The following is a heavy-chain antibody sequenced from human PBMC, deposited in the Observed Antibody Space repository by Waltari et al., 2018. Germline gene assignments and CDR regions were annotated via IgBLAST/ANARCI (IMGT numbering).Heavy chain of an antibody. Sequence: QVQLQESGPGLVKPSETLSLTCTVSGGSISSYYWSWIRQPAGKGLEWIGRIYTSGSTNDNPSLKSRVTMSVDTSKNQFSLKLSSVTAADTAVYYCARDQYDFWSGLYYYMTSGAKGPRSPSP. CDR1: GGSISSYY. CDR3: ARDQYDFWSGLYYYMTS. V-gene: IGHV4-4*07. D-gene: IGHD3-3*01. J-gene: IGHJ6*03. CDR2: IYTSGST.